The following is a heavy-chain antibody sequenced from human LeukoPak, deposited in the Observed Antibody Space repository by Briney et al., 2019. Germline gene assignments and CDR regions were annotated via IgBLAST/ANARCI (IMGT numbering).Heavy chain of an antibody. D-gene: IGHD5-18*01. CDR3: ARALKSWIQLWEDFDY. J-gene: IGHJ4*02. Sequence: ASLKVSCKPSVYTFTRYDINWVRQATGQGLEWMGWMNPNSGNTGYAQKFQGRVTMTRNTSISTAYMELSSLRSEDTAVYYCARALKSWIQLWEDFDYWGQGTLVTVSS. CDR2: MNPNSGNT. V-gene: IGHV1-8*01. CDR1: VYTFTRYD.